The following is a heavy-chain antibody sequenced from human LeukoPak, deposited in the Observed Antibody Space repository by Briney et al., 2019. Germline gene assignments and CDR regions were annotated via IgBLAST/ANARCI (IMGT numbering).Heavy chain of an antibody. CDR2: IYYSGST. CDR3: ASSMITFGGVIVYFDY. J-gene: IGHJ4*02. Sequence: SETLSLTCTVSGGYISSYYWSWIRQPPGKGLEWIGYIYYSGSTNYNPSLKSRVTISVDTSKNQFSLKLSSVTAADTAVYYCASSMITFGGVIVYFDYWGQGTLVTVSS. V-gene: IGHV4-59*08. D-gene: IGHD3-16*02. CDR1: GGYISSYY.